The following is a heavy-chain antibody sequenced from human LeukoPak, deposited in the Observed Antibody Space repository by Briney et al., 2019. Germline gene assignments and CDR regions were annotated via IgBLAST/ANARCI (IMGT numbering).Heavy chain of an antibody. J-gene: IGHJ3*02. V-gene: IGHV4-4*07. D-gene: IGHD3-22*01. CDR1: GGSISSYY. CDR3: ARDPPYYYDSSGDDAFDI. Sequence: PSETLSLTCTVSGGSISSYYWSWIRQPAGRGLEWIGRIYTSGSTNYNPPLKSRVTMSVDTSKNQFSLKLSSVTAADTAVYYCARDPPYYYDSSGDDAFDIWGQGTMVTVSS. CDR2: IYTSGST.